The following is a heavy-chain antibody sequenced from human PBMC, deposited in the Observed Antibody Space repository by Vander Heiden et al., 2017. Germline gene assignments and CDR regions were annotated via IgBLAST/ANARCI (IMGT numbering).Heavy chain of an antibody. CDR3: ARDRLYDFWSGYPNWFDP. CDR2: MNPNSGNT. V-gene: IGHV1-8*01. CDR1: GYIFISSD. J-gene: IGHJ5*02. Sequence: QVQLVQAGAEAKKPGASLKGSCTSYGYIFISSDIKCVRQATCHWLEWMGWMNPNSGNTGYAQKFQGRVTMTRNTSISTAYMELSSLRSEDTAVYYCARDRLYDFWSGYPNWFDPWGQGTLVTVSS. D-gene: IGHD3-3*01.